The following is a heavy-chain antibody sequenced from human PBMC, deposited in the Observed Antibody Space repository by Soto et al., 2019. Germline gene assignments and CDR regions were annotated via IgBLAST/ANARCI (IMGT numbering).Heavy chain of an antibody. CDR2: IYHSGST. CDR3: ARDSSGSLNY. Sequence: TLSVTYAVAKGYSSSSNGCRWVRQPPGKGLEWIGEIYHSGSTNYNPSLKSRVTISVDKSKNQFSLKLSSVTAADTAVYYCARDSSGSLNYWGQGTLVTVSS. V-gene: IGHV4-4*02. D-gene: IGHD6-19*01. J-gene: IGHJ4*02. CDR1: KGYSSSSNG.